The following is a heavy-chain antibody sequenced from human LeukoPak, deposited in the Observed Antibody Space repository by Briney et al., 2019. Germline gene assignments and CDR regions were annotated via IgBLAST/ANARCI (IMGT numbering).Heavy chain of an antibody. CDR1: GGSISSGGYY. CDR2: IYYSGST. V-gene: IGHV4-31*03. Sequence: PSQTLSLTCTVSGGSISSGGYYWSWICQHPGKGLEWIGYIYYSGSTYYNPSLKSRVTISVDTSKNQFSLKLSSVTAADTAVYYCARGLLHDYGRDYFDYWGQGTLVTVSS. D-gene: IGHD4-17*01. CDR3: ARGLLHDYGRDYFDY. J-gene: IGHJ4*02.